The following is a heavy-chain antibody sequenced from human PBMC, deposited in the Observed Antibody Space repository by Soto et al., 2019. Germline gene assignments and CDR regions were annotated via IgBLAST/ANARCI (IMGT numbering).Heavy chain of an antibody. Sequence: PGESLKISCKGSGYSFASHWVAWVRQMPEKGLEWIGTIYPGDSGTKYSSAFRGHVTISADTSVSTAYLQWRSLEATDSAIYYCSRYSGSYWHYLDFWGQGTLVIVSS. V-gene: IGHV5-51*01. CDR3: SRYSGSYWHYLDF. CDR1: GYSFASHW. D-gene: IGHD1-26*01. CDR2: IYPGDSGT. J-gene: IGHJ4*02.